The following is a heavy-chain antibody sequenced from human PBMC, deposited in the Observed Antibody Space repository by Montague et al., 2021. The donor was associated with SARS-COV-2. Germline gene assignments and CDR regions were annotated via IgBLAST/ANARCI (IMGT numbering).Heavy chain of an antibody. CDR1: GGSISSSYYY. Sequence: SETLSLTCTVSGGSISSSYYYWSWIRQPPGKGLEWIGRIYYSGNTNYNPSLKSRVTISVDTSKNQFSLKLSSVTAADTAVYYCASVYTVTYYFDYWGRGTLVTVSS. V-gene: IGHV4-39*07. CDR3: ASVYTVTYYFDY. D-gene: IGHD4-17*01. J-gene: IGHJ4*02. CDR2: IYYSGNT.